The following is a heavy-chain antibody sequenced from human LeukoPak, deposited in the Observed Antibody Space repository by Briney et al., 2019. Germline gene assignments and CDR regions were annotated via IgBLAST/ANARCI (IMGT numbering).Heavy chain of an antibody. D-gene: IGHD1-26*01. J-gene: IGHJ3*02. Sequence: GGSLRLSCAASGFTVNSNYMIWVRQAPGKGLEWVSVIYSGGSTHYADSVEGRISISRDNSKNTLFLQMNSLRAEDTAVYYCARGGSYPNDPFDIWGQGTMVTV. CDR2: IYSGGST. CDR1: GFTVNSNY. V-gene: IGHV3-53*01. CDR3: ARGGSYPNDPFDI.